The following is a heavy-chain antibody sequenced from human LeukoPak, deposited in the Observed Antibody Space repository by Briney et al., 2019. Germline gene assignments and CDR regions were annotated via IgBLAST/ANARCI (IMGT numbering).Heavy chain of an antibody. CDR2: INNDGSGT. V-gene: IGHV3-74*01. J-gene: IGHJ4*02. Sequence: PGGSLRLPFAASGFIFSRYWMHWVRQAPGKGLVWVSRINNDGSGTSYADSVKGRFTISRDNAKNTLYLQMNSLRAEDTAVYYCARDPGPYCGGDCDYFEYRPRGTLVTVSS. D-gene: IGHD2-21*02. CDR1: GFIFSRYW. CDR3: ARDPGPYCGGDCDYFEY.